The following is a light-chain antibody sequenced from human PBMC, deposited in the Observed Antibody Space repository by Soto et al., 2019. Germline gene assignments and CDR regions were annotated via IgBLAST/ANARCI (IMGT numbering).Light chain of an antibody. CDR3: SSYTVSTDVV. V-gene: IGLV2-14*01. CDR2: EVS. Sequence: QPVLTQPASLSGSPGQSITISCTGATSDFVNYNYVSWYQHHPGKAPQLMIYEVSHRPSGVSSRFSGSKSGNTASLTISGLQPEDEAYYYCSSYTVSTDVVFGGGTQLTVL. J-gene: IGLJ2*01. CDR1: TSDFVNYNY.